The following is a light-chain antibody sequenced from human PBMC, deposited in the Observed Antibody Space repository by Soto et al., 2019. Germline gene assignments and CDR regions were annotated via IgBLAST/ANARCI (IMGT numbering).Light chain of an antibody. CDR3: QQSYSTPFIT. J-gene: IGKJ5*01. CDR2: AAS. CDR1: QSISSW. V-gene: IGKV1-39*01. Sequence: DIQMTQSPSTLYASVGDRVTITCRASQSISSWLAWYQQKPGKAPKLLIYAASRLQSGVPSRFSGSGSGTDFTLTIRSLQPEDFATYYCQQSYSTPFITFGQGTRLEIK.